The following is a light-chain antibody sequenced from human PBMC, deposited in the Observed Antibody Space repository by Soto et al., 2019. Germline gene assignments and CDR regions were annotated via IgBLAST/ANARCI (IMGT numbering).Light chain of an antibody. V-gene: IGKV3-20*01. CDR2: GAS. Sequence: EIVLTQSPGTLSLSPGERATLSCRASQSVSSSYLAWYQQKPGQAPRLLIYGASSRANGIPDRFSGSGSGTDFTLTISRLEPEDFAVYYCQQYKTFGQGTKVEIK. CDR1: QSVSSSY. J-gene: IGKJ1*01. CDR3: QQYKT.